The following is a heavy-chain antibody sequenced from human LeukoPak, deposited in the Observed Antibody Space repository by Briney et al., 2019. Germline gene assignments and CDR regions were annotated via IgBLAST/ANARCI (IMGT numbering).Heavy chain of an antibody. Sequence: PGGSLRLSCSASGFTLSPYWMHWVRQTPGKGLVWVSRINSDGSSTTYADSVKGRFTISRDNTKNTLYLQMNILRAEDTAVYYCAIARCSRTSCNTESDYWGQGTLVTVSS. CDR2: INSDGSST. D-gene: IGHD2-2*01. CDR3: AIARCSRTSCNTESDY. V-gene: IGHV3-74*01. J-gene: IGHJ4*02. CDR1: GFTLSPYW.